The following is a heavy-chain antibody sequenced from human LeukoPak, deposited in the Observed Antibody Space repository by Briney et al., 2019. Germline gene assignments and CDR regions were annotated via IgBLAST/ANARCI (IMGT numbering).Heavy chain of an antibody. CDR3: AKDGRHYYGSGSYIDY. Sequence: SETLSLTCAVYGGSFSGYYWSWIRQPPGKGLEWIGEINHSGSTNYNPSLKSRVTISVDTSKNQFSLKLSSVTAADTAVYYCAKDGRHYYGSGSYIDYWGQGTLVTVSS. D-gene: IGHD3-10*01. CDR1: GGSFSGYY. J-gene: IGHJ4*02. CDR2: INHSGST. V-gene: IGHV4-34*01.